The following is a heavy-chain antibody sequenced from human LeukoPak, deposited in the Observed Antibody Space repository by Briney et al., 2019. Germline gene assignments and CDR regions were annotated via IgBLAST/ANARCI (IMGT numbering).Heavy chain of an antibody. V-gene: IGHV3-23*01. CDR3: AKDHYDILTGYYIPNWFDP. CDR1: GFTLSSYS. J-gene: IGHJ5*02. CDR2: ISGRGGRT. Sequence: GGSLRLSCAASGFTLSSYSMSWVRQAPGKGLEWVSAISGRGGRTYYAHSVKGRFTISRDNSKNTLYLQMNSLRAEDTAVYYCAKDHYDILTGYYIPNWFDPWGQGTLVTVSS. D-gene: IGHD3-9*01.